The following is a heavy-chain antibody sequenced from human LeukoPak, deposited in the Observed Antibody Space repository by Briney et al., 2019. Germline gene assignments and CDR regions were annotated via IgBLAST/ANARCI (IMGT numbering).Heavy chain of an antibody. CDR1: GFTFSSYE. Sequence: PGGSLRLSCAASGFTFSSYEMNWVRQAPGKGLEWVSYISSSGSTIYYADSVKGRFTISRDNAKNSLYLQMNSLRAEDTAVYYCARVPIVGATKGAFDIWGQGTMVTVSS. D-gene: IGHD1-26*01. CDR3: ARVPIVGATKGAFDI. J-gene: IGHJ3*02. V-gene: IGHV3-48*03. CDR2: ISSSGSTI.